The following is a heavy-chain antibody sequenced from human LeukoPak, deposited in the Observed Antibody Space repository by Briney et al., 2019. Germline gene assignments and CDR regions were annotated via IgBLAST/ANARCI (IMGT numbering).Heavy chain of an antibody. CDR2: IYHSGSA. CDR1: GYSISNGYY. V-gene: IGHV4-38-2*02. J-gene: IGHJ4*02. D-gene: IGHD3-22*01. Sequence: SSETLSLTCTVSGYSISNGYYWGWIRQPPGKGLDWIGNIYHSGSAYYNPSLKSRVTISVDTSKNQFSLKLSSVTAADTAVYYCARGGGDSSGYYFYYFDYWGQGTLVTVSS. CDR3: ARGGGDSSGYYFYYFDY.